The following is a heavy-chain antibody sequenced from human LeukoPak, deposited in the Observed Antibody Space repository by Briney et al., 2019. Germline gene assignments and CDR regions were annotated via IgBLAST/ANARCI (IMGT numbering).Heavy chain of an antibody. J-gene: IGHJ4*02. CDR1: GFTFSSYG. V-gene: IGHV3-30*18. D-gene: IGHD4-17*01. CDR3: AKDGGTTVTTFFDY. CDR2: ISYDGSNK. Sequence: GGSLRLSCAASGFTFSSYGMHWVRQAPGKGLEWVAVISYDGSNKYYADSVKGRFTISRDNSKNTLYLQMNSLRAEDTAVYCCAKDGGTTVTTFFDYWGQGTLVTVSS.